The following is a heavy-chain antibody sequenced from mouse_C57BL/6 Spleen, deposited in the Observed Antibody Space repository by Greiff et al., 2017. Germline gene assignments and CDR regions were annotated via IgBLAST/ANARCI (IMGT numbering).Heavy chain of an antibody. CDR1: GFTFSNYW. J-gene: IGHJ2*01. D-gene: IGHD1-1*01. V-gene: IGHV6-3*01. Sequence: EVKLVESGGGLVQPGGSMKLSCVASGFTFSNYWMNWVRQSPEKGLEWVAQIRLKSDNYATHYAESVKGRFTISREDSKSSVYLQMNNLRAEDTGIDYCTGHGSSYVHYWGQGTTLTVSS. CDR3: TGHGSSYVHY. CDR2: IRLKSDNYAT.